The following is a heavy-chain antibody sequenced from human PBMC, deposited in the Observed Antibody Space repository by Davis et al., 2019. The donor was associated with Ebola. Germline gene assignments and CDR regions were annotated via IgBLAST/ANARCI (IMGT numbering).Heavy chain of an antibody. J-gene: IGHJ4*02. D-gene: IGHD6-13*01. CDR1: GFTFSSYA. CDR3: AREPYAAAGKGPDY. Sequence: PGGSLRLSCAASGFTFSSYAMHWVRQAPGKGLEWVAVISYDGSNKYYADSVKGRFTISRDNSKNTLYVQMNSLRAEDTAVYYCAREPYAAAGKGPDYWGQGTLVTVSS. CDR2: ISYDGSNK. V-gene: IGHV3-30-3*01.